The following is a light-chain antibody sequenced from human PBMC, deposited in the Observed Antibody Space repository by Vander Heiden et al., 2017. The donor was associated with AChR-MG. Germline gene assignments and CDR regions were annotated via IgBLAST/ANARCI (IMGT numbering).Light chain of an antibody. CDR3: QQSYSTPPIT. J-gene: IGKJ5*01. CDR1: QSISSY. V-gene: IGKV1-39*01. Sequence: DIQMTQSPSSRSASVGDRVTITCRASQSISSYLNWYQQKPGKAPKLLIYAASSLQSGVPARFSGSGSGTDFTLTISSLQPEDFATYYCQQSYSTPPITFGQVTRLEIK. CDR2: AAS.